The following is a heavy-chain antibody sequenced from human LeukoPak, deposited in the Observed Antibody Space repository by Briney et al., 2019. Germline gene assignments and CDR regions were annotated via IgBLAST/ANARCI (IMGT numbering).Heavy chain of an antibody. Sequence: GASVKVSCKASGYTFTSYDINWVRQATGQGLEWMGWMNPNSGNTGYAQKFQGRVTITRNTSISTAYMELSSLRSEDTAVYYCATGVDTAMVRGGGFDYWGQGTLVTVSS. V-gene: IGHV1-8*03. D-gene: IGHD5-18*01. CDR2: MNPNSGNT. J-gene: IGHJ4*02. CDR3: ATGVDTAMVRGGGFDY. CDR1: GYTFTSYD.